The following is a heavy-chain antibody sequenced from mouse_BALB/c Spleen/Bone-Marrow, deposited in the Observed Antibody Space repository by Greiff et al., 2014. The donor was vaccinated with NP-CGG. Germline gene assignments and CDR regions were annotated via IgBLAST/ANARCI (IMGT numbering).Heavy chain of an antibody. CDR3: ARRQFITTAAWFAY. CDR1: GYTFTSYV. V-gene: IGHV1-14*01. CDR2: INPYNDGT. J-gene: IGHJ3*01. D-gene: IGHD1-2*01. Sequence: EVQVVESGPELVKPGASVKMSCKASGYTFTSYVMHWVKQKPGQGLEWIGYINPYNDGTKYNEKFKGKATLTSDKSSSTAYMELSSLTPEDSAVYYCARRQFITTAAWFAYWGQGTLVTVSA.